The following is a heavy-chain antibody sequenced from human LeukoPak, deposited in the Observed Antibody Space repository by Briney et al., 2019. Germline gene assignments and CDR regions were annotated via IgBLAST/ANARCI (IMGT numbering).Heavy chain of an antibody. J-gene: IGHJ3*02. CDR1: GYTFTGYY. CDR3: ARGRLGAFDI. Sequence: ASVKVSCKASGYTFTGYYMHWVRQAPGQGLEWMGWINPNSGGTNYAQKFQGRVTMTRNTSISTAYMELSSLRSEDTAVYYCARGRLGAFDIWGQGTMVTVSS. D-gene: IGHD6-6*01. V-gene: IGHV1-2*02. CDR2: INPNSGGT.